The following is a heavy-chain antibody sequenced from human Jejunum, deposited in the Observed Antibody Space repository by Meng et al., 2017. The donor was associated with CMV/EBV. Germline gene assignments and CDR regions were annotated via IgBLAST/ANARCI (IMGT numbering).Heavy chain of an antibody. V-gene: IGHV3-30*02. Sequence: TLSSYALHWVRQAPGKGLEWVAFIRHDGTTKYYANSVKGRFTISRDNSKNTMYLQMNTLRTEDTAVYYCAKDKIPVSPYYYGMDVWGQGTTVTVSS. CDR1: TLSSYA. CDR3: AKDKIPVSPYYYGMDV. J-gene: IGHJ6*02. CDR2: IRHDGTTK. D-gene: IGHD2-21*01.